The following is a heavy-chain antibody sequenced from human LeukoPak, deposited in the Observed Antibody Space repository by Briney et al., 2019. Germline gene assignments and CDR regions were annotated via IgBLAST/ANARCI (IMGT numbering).Heavy chain of an antibody. V-gene: IGHV4-39*07. D-gene: IGHD1-1*01. CDR2: IYHSGST. J-gene: IGHJ4*02. CDR1: GGSISSSNYY. CDR3: ARDDRVTAPTY. Sequence: PSETLSLTCSVSGGSISSSNYYWGWIRQPPGKGLEWIGSIYHSGSTYYNPSLKSRVTISVDTSKNQFSLKLRSVTAADTAVYYCARDDRVTAPTYWGQGTLVTVSS.